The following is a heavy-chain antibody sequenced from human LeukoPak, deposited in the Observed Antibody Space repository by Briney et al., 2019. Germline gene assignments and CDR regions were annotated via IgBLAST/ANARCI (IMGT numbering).Heavy chain of an antibody. CDR1: GGSISSYY. CDR2: IYYSGST. CDR3: ARAFTSFGVVISDAFDI. Sequence: SETLSLTCTVSGGSISSYYWSWIRQPPGKGLEWIGYIYYSGSTNYNPSLKSRVTISVDTSKNQLSPKLSSVTAADTAVYYCARAFTSFGVVISDAFDIWGQGTMVTVSS. V-gene: IGHV4-59*01. J-gene: IGHJ3*02. D-gene: IGHD3-3*01.